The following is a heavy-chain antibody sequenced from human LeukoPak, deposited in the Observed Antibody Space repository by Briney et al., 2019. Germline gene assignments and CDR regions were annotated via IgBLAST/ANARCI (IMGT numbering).Heavy chain of an antibody. CDR3: AKDGGLWVSAHWGDS. D-gene: IGHD7-27*01. V-gene: IGHV3-23*01. Sequence: QTGGSLRLSCAASGLTVSSNYMSWVRQAPGKGLKWVSTITTGDGNTYYADSVKGRFTVSRDDSKNTLYLQMNSLRAEDTAVYYCAKDGGLWVSAHWGDSWGRGTLVTVSS. CDR2: ITTGDGNT. J-gene: IGHJ4*02. CDR1: GLTVSSNY.